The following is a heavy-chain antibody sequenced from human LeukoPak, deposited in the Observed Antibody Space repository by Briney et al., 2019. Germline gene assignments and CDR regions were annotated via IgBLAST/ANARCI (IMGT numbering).Heavy chain of an antibody. CDR2: ICGSDGSR. Sequence: RGSLRLSCAASGFTFSTYAMSWVRQVPGKGLEWVSAICGSDGSRYYADSVKGRFTISRDNSKNTLYLQMNSLRGEDTAVYYCAKGGSPSCYSSSGYWGQGTLVTVSS. CDR3: AKGGSPSCYSSSGY. V-gene: IGHV3-23*01. J-gene: IGHJ4*02. D-gene: IGHD2-2*01. CDR1: GFTFSTYA.